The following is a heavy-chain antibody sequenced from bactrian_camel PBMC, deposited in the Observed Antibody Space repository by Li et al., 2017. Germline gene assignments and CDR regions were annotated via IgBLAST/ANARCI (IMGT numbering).Heavy chain of an antibody. CDR3: AAGNPSLYPDSWKTWSEYDV. Sequence: DVQLVESGGGSVQAGGSLRPSCGVGYSYNMGWFRQTPGKEREGVAAIYPGRGRTYYAASVAGRFTISLDNSKSTLYLQMNSLKPEDTAMYYCAAGNPSLYPDSWKTWSEYDVWGQGTQVTVS. J-gene: IGHJ4*01. D-gene: IGHD6*01. CDR2: IYPGRGRT. CDR1: GYSYN. V-gene: IGHV3S31*01.